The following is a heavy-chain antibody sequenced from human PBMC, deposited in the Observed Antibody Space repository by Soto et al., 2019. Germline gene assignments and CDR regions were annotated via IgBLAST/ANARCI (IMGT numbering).Heavy chain of an antibody. CDR2: IYYSGST. J-gene: IGHJ6*02. CDR1: GGSISSGGYY. V-gene: IGHV4-31*03. CDR3: ARLRSGSYPCYYYGMDV. Sequence: QVQLQESGPGLVKPSQTLSLTCTVSGGSISSGGYYWSWIRQHPGKGLEWIGYIYYSGSTYYNPSLKSRVTISVDTSKNQFSLKLSSVTAADTAVYYCARLRSGSYPCYYYGMDVWGQGTTVTVSS. D-gene: IGHD3-10*02.